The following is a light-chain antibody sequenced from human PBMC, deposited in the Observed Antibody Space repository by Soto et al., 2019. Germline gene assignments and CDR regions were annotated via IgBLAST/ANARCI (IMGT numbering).Light chain of an antibody. Sequence: QSALTQPASVSGSPGQSITISCTGTSSDVGGYNHVAWYQQYPGKAPKLIIFEVSDRPSGISNRFSGSRSGNTASLTISGLQAEDEADYYCSSYTDSSNYVFGTGTKVTVL. CDR1: SSDVGGYNH. CDR3: SSYTDSSNYV. V-gene: IGLV2-14*01. CDR2: EVS. J-gene: IGLJ1*01.